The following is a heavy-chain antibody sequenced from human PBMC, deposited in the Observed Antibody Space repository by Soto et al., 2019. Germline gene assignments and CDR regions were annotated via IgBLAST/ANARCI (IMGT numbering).Heavy chain of an antibody. CDR1: GGTFSNYP. D-gene: IGHD4-17*01. CDR3: ARVSYGDYGLDY. V-gene: IGHV1-69*01. Sequence: QVQLVQSEAEVKKPGSSVKVSCKASGGTFSNYPISWVRQAPGQGLEWMGGIIPIFGTANYAQKFQGRVTITADDSKSTAYMELSSLRSEDTAVYYCARVSYGDYGLDYWGQGTLVTVSS. CDR2: IIPIFGTA. J-gene: IGHJ4*02.